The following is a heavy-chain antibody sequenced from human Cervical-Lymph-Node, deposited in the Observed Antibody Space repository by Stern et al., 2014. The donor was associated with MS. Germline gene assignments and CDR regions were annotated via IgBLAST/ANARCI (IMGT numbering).Heavy chain of an antibody. Sequence: QLVQSGAEVKKPGESLKISCKGSGYSFTRDWIGWVRQTPGKGLEWMGIIYLGDSETRYSPSFQGQVTISADKSISTAYLQWSSLKASDTAMYYCARLPDSGGWYGIWYFDLWGSGTLVTVSS. CDR3: ARLPDSGGWYGIWYFDL. D-gene: IGHD6-19*01. J-gene: IGHJ2*01. CDR2: IYLGDSET. CDR1: GYSFTRDW. V-gene: IGHV5-51*03.